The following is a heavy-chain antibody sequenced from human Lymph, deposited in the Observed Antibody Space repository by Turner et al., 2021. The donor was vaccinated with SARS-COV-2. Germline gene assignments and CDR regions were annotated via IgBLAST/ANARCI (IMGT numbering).Heavy chain of an antibody. CDR2: SNPNSGGT. CDR3: ARDTRGDYSYYYDGMDV. CDR1: GYQFTGYY. V-gene: IGHV1-2*02. J-gene: IGHJ6*02. D-gene: IGHD4-17*01. Sequence: QVQLVQSGAEVKRPGASVKVSCKASGYQFTGYYMHWVRQAPGQGLEWMGWSNPNSGGTNYAQKFQGRVTMTRDTSISTAYMEVGRLRSDDTAVYYCARDTRGDYSYYYDGMDVWGQGTTVTVSS.